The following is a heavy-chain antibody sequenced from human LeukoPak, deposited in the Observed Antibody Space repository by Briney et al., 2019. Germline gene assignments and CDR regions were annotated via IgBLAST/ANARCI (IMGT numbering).Heavy chain of an antibody. CDR1: GFTFSSYS. CDR2: ISSASGSI. V-gene: IGHV3-48*04. J-gene: IGHJ4*02. D-gene: IGHD2-2*01. Sequence: LSGGSLRLSCAASGFTFSSYSMYWVRQAPGKGLEWVSYISSASGSIYYADSVKGQFTISRDNAKNSLFLQMNSLRAEDTAVYYCARLPAYCSSTSCYYDYWGQGTLVTVSS. CDR3: ARLPAYCSSTSCYYDY.